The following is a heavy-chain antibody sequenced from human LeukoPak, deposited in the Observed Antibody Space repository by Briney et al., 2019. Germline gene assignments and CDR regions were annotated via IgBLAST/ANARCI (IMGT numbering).Heavy chain of an antibody. J-gene: IGHJ4*02. Sequence: EASVKVSCKASGYTFTGYYMHWVRQAPGQGLEWMGWINPNSGGTNYAQKFQGRVTMTRDTSISTAYMELSRLRSDDTAVYYCARGKGAASDYYDSSGSHEGGSYFDYWGQGTLVTVSS. CDR1: GYTFTGYY. CDR2: INPNSGGT. CDR3: ARGKGAASDYYDSSGSHEGGSYFDY. D-gene: IGHD3-22*01. V-gene: IGHV1-2*02.